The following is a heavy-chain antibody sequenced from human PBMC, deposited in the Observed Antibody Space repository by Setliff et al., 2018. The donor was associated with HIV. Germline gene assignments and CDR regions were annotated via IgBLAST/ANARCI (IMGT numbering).Heavy chain of an antibody. V-gene: IGHV4-61*09. J-gene: IGHJ4*02. CDR1: GGSISSGSHY. Sequence: PSETLSLTCNVSGGSISSGSHYWSWIRQPAGKGLEWIGHIYRTGSTNYNPSLKSRVTISVDTSKNQFSLKVTSVTAADTAVYYCMRGRSITIFGVAYFDFWGQGTQVTVSS. CDR2: IYRTGST. CDR3: MRGRSITIFGVAYFDF. D-gene: IGHD3-3*01.